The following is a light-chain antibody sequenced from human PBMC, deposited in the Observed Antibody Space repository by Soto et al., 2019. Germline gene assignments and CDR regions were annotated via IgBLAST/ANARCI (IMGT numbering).Light chain of an antibody. J-gene: IGLJ1*01. CDR2: EVN. Sequence: QSALAQPASVSGSPGQSITISCTGSSSDVGRYNSVSWYQQRPGKAPKLMIFEVNNRPSGVSNRFSGSKSGNTASLAISGLQTEDEADYYCCSYTTTSAYVFGTGTKVTVL. V-gene: IGLV2-14*01. CDR3: CSYTTTSAYV. CDR1: SSDVGRYNS.